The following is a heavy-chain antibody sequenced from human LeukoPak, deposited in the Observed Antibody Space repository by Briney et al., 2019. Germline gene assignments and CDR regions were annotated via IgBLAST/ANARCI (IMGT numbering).Heavy chain of an antibody. V-gene: IGHV3-20*04. CDR3: ARGNRGGYYGGDS. D-gene: IGHD1-26*01. J-gene: IGHJ4*02. CDR1: GFTFDDYG. CDR2: INGNGDTT. Sequence: GGSLRLSCAASGFTFDDYGMTWVRQAPGKGLEWVAGINGNGDTTGYADSVKGRFTISRDNAKNSLYLQMNSLRAEDTALYYCARGNRGGYYGGDSWGQGTLVTVSS.